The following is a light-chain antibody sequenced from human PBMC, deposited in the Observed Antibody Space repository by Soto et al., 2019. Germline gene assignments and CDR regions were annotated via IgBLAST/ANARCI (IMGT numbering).Light chain of an antibody. CDR3: QQYDNLPLT. CDR1: QDINNW. V-gene: IGKV1-33*01. Sequence: DIEMTQTPSSLSASVGDRVTITCQASQDINNWLNWYHQKPGNAPTLLISDASNLETGVPSRFSGSGSGTHFTLTISSLQPEDTATYYCQQYDNLPLTFGPGTKVDIK. J-gene: IGKJ3*01. CDR2: DAS.